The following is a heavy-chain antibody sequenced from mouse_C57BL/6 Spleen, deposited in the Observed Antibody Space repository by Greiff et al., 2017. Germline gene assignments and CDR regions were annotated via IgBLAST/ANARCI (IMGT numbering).Heavy chain of an antibody. J-gene: IGHJ3*01. D-gene: IGHD1-1*01. CDR1: GYTFTSYG. CDR2: IYPRSGNT. V-gene: IGHV1-81*01. Sequence: VHLVESGAELARPGASVKLSCKASGYTFTSYGISWVKQRTEQGLEWIGEIYPRSGNTYYNERFKGKATLTADKSSSTAYMELRSLTSEDSAVYFCAIDYYGSGAYWGQGTLVTVSA. CDR3: AIDYYGSGAY.